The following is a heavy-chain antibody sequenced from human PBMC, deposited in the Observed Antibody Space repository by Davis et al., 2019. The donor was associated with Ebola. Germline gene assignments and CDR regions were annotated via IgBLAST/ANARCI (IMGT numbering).Heavy chain of an antibody. V-gene: IGHV3-23*01. CDR3: AKEECSGGSCYSFPNFDY. CDR1: GFTFSSYA. CDR2: ISGSGGST. Sequence: GESLKISCAASGFTFSSYAMSWVRQAPGKGLEWVSAISGSGGSTYYADSVKGRFTISRDNSKNTLYLQMNSLRAEDTAVYYCAKEECSGGSCYSFPNFDYWGQGTLVTVSS. D-gene: IGHD2-15*01. J-gene: IGHJ4*02.